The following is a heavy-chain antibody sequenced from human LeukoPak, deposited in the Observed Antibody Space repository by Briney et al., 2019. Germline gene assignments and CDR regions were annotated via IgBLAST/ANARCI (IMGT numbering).Heavy chain of an antibody. CDR3: ARGLYCSGINCYNGMDV. Sequence: PGGSLRLSCAASGFTFSSYYIHWVRQAPGKGLEWVSRINGDGSSTRYADSVEGRFTISRDNAKNTVYLQMNSLRVEDTAVYSCARGLYCSGINCYNGMDVWGKGTTVTVSS. J-gene: IGHJ6*04. V-gene: IGHV3-74*01. CDR2: INGDGSST. CDR1: GFTFSSYY. D-gene: IGHD2-15*01.